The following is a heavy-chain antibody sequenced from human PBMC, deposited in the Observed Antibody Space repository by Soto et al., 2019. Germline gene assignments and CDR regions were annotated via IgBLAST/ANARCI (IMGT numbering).Heavy chain of an antibody. CDR2: MNPNSGNT. Sequence: QVQLVQSGAEVKKPGASVKVSCKSSGYTFTSYDINWVRQATGQGLEWMGWMNPNSGNTGYAKKLLGRVTMTRNTSISTAYMALSSLRSEDTAVYYCARERTVTTSMDVWGQGTTVTFSS. D-gene: IGHD1-1*01. V-gene: IGHV1-8*01. J-gene: IGHJ6*02. CDR1: GYTFTSYD. CDR3: ARERTVTTSMDV.